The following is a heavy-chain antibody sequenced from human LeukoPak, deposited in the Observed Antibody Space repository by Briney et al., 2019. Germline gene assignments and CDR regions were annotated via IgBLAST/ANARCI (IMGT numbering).Heavy chain of an antibody. CDR2: IYYSGST. J-gene: IGHJ5*02. CDR3: ARRSSTLFDP. CDR1: GDSISSYY. Sequence: SETLSLTCTVSGDSISSYYWSWIRQPPGKGLEWIGYIYYSGSTNYNPSLKSRVTISVDTSKNQFSLKLSSVTAADTAVYYCARRSSTLFDPWGQGTLVTVSS. V-gene: IGHV4-59*01. D-gene: IGHD2-2*01.